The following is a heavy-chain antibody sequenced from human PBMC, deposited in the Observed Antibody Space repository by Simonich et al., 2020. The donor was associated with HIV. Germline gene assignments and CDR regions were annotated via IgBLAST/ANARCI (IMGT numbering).Heavy chain of an antibody. D-gene: IGHD6-19*01. Sequence: EVQLVQSGAEVKKPGESLKISCKGSGYSFTSYWIGWVRQLPGKGLEWMGFIFPCASDTRDSPSFQGQVTISADKSISTAYRQWSSLKASDTAMYYCVRRLAVAGTYWYFDLWGRGTLVTVSS. CDR1: GYSFTSYW. V-gene: IGHV5-51*03. CDR2: IFPCASDT. CDR3: VRRLAVAGTYWYFDL. J-gene: IGHJ2*01.